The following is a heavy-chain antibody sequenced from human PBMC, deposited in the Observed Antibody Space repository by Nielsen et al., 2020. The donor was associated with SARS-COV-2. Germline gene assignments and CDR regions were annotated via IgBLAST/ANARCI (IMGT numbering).Heavy chain of an antibody. V-gene: IGHV4-34*01. D-gene: IGHD5-18*01. Sequence: SETLSLTCAVYGGSFSGYYWSWIRQPPGKGLEWIGEINHSGSTNYNPSLKSRVTISVDTSKNQFSLKLSSVTAADTAVYYCARVGSYGYGRWVKNYMDVWGKGTTVTVSS. CDR2: INHSGST. J-gene: IGHJ6*03. CDR1: GGSFSGYY. CDR3: ARVGSYGYGRWVKNYMDV.